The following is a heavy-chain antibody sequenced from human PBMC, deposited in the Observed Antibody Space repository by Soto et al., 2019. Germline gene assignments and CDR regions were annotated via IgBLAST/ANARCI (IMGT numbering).Heavy chain of an antibody. CDR3: ARGSGIVALPGELEDVKYDY. Sequence: QVQLQQWGAGLVKPSETLSLSCAVYGQSFSGHSWAWIRQPPGKGLEWIGEINESGSTYYNPSLKSRVTISTDTSENQFSLKLSSVSAADTAAYFCARGSGIVALPGELEDVKYDYWGQGTLVNVSS. CDR1: GQSFSGHS. J-gene: IGHJ4*02. V-gene: IGHV4-34*01. D-gene: IGHD1-1*01. CDR2: INESGST.